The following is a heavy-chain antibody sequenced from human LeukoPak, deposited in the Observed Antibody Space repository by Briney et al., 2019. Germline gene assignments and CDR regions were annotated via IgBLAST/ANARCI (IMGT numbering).Heavy chain of an antibody. CDR1: GFTFDDYT. Sequence: GGSLRLSCATSGFTFDDYTMHWVRQRPGKGLEWVSFINWDGSRISYADSVKGRFTISRDNSKSSLFLQMSGLSTADTALYYCAKGYGYGFGPYYYDYWGQGTLVTVSS. J-gene: IGHJ4*02. CDR2: INWDGSRI. D-gene: IGHD5-18*01. CDR3: AKGYGYGFGPYYYDY. V-gene: IGHV3-43*01.